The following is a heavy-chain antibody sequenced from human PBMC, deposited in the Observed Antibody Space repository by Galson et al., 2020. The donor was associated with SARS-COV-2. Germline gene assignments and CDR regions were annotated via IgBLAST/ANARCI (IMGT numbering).Heavy chain of an antibody. CDR2: IKQDGSEK. CDR3: ARIIAAAGEDAFDI. Sequence: GESLKISCAASGFTFSSYWMSWVRQAPGKGLEWVANIKQDGSEKYYVDSVKGRFTISRDNAKNSLYLRMNSLRAEDTAVYYCARIIAAAGEDAFDIWGQGTMVTVSS. V-gene: IGHV3-7*04. CDR1: GFTFSSYW. J-gene: IGHJ3*02. D-gene: IGHD6-13*01.